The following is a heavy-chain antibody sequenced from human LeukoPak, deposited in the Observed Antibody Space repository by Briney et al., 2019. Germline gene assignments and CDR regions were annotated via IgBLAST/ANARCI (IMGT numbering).Heavy chain of an antibody. J-gene: IGHJ4*02. Sequence: GGSLRLSCAASGFTFSSYAMHWVRQAPGKGLEWLAVISYDGGNKYYADSVKGRFAISRDNSKNTLYLRMNSLRAEDTAVYFCARGAGEPSRALDFWGQGTLVTVSS. V-gene: IGHV3-30*09. CDR3: ARGAGEPSRALDF. CDR1: GFTFSSYA. D-gene: IGHD3-16*01. CDR2: ISYDGGNK.